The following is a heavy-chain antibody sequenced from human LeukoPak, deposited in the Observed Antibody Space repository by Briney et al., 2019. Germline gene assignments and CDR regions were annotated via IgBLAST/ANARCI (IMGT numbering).Heavy chain of an antibody. CDR3: AKQSGGSGTYYYY. J-gene: IGHJ4*02. CDR1: GYTFTSYG. D-gene: IGHD3-10*01. CDR2: ISAYNGNT. Sequence: GASVKVSCKASGYTFTSYGITWGRQAPGQGLEWMGWISAYNGNTNYAQKFQGRVTLTTDTSTSTAYMELRSLRSDDTAVYYCAKQSGGSGTYYYYWGQGTLVTVSS. V-gene: IGHV1-18*04.